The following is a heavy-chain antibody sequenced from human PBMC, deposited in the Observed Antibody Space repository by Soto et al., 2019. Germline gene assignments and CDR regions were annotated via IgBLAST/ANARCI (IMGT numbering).Heavy chain of an antibody. CDR2: ISTYNGHT. CDR1: GYMFSSYG. V-gene: IGHV1-18*01. CDR3: ARAVGHCSSSSCFSSSLNYYYYAMDV. J-gene: IGHJ6*02. D-gene: IGHD2-2*01. Sequence: ASVKVSCKASGYMFSSYGLTWVRQAPGQGLEWMGWISTYNGHTDLAPNLQGRVSMTTDTSTTTVYMELTNLRSDDTAVYYCARAVGHCSSSSCFSSSLNYYYYAMDVWGQGTTVTVSS.